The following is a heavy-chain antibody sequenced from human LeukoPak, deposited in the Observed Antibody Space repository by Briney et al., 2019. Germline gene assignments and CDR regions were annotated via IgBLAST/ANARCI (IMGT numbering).Heavy chain of an antibody. Sequence: GGSLRLSCAASGFTFSSYAMHWVRQAPGKGLEWVAVISYDGSNKYYADSVKGRFTISRDNSKNTLYLQMNSLRAEDTAVYYCARIYIAARGDPHLDYWGQGTLVTVSS. CDR3: ARIYIAARGDPHLDY. V-gene: IGHV3-30-3*01. J-gene: IGHJ4*02. D-gene: IGHD6-6*01. CDR2: ISYDGSNK. CDR1: GFTFSSYA.